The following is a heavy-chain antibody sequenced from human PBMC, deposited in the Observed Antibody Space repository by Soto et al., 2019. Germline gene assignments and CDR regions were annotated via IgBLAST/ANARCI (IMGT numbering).Heavy chain of an antibody. CDR3: TTANYGIVVVPAAIDYYYYYMDV. V-gene: IGHV3-15*01. CDR1: GFTFSNAW. Sequence: GESLKISCAASGFTFSNAWMSWVRQAPGKGLEWVGRIKSKTDGGTTDYAAPVKGRFTISRDDSKNTLYLQMNSLKTEDTAVYYCTTANYGIVVVPAAIDYYYYYMDVWGKGTTVTVSS. CDR2: IKSKTDGGTT. D-gene: IGHD2-2*02. J-gene: IGHJ6*03.